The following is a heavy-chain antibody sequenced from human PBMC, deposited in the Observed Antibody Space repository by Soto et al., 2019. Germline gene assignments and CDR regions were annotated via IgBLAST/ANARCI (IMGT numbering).Heavy chain of an antibody. CDR3: AISSGYADWFDP. Sequence: PSETLSLTCTVSGGSISSSSYYWGWIRQPPGKGLEWIGSIYYSGSTYYNPSLKSRVTISVDTSKNQFSLKLRSVTAADTAVYYCAISSGYADWFDPWGQGTLVTVSS. D-gene: IGHD3-22*01. CDR2: IYYSGST. J-gene: IGHJ5*02. CDR1: GGSISSSSYY. V-gene: IGHV4-39*07.